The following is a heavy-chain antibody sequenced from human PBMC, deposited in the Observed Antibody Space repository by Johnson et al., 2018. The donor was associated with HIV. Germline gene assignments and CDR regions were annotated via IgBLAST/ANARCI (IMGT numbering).Heavy chain of an antibody. CDR1: EFTFSSYA. D-gene: IGHD6-13*01. Sequence: QVQLVESGGGVVQPGRSLRLSCAASEFTFSSYAMHWVRQAPGKGLEWVAVISYDGSNKYYADSVKGRFTISRDNSKNTLYLQMNSLRAEDTAVYYCAREKLRYSRPSKHDAFDIWGQGTMVTVSS. CDR3: AREKLRYSRPSKHDAFDI. V-gene: IGHV3-30-3*01. J-gene: IGHJ3*02. CDR2: ISYDGSNK.